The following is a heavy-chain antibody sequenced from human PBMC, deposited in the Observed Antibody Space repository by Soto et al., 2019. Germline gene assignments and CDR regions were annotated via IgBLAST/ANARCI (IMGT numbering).Heavy chain of an antibody. Sequence: GGSLRLSCAASGFTFSSYEMNWVRQAPGKGLEWVSYISSSGSTIYYADSVKGRFTISRDNAKNSLYLQMNSLRAEDTAVYYCARAGGGPYAFDIWGQGTMVTVSS. D-gene: IGHD3-16*01. CDR1: GFTFSSYE. CDR3: ARAGGGPYAFDI. J-gene: IGHJ3*02. V-gene: IGHV3-48*03. CDR2: ISSSGSTI.